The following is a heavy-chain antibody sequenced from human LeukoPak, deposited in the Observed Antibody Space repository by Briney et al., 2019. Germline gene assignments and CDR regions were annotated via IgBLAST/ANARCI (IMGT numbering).Heavy chain of an antibody. J-gene: IGHJ3*02. CDR2: IKQDGSEK. V-gene: IGHV3-7*04. CDR1: GFTFSRYW. CDR3: ARIYSSGRGNDALDI. Sequence: TGGSLRLSCAASGFTFSRYWMSWVRQAPGKGLEWVANIKQDGSEKYYVDSVKGRFTISRDNAKNSLYLQMNSLRAEDTAVYYCARIYSSGRGNDALDIWGQGTMVSVSS. D-gene: IGHD6-19*01.